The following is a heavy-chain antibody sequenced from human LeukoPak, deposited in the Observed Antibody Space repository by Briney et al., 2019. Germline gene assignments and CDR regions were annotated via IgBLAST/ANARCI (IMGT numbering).Heavy chain of an antibody. CDR3: AKRSGGDIVATVGY. CDR2: ISGSGGST. D-gene: IGHD5-12*01. V-gene: IGHV3-23*01. Sequence: GGSLRLSCAASGFTFSSYAMSWVRQAPGKGLEWVSAISGSGGSTYHADSVKGRFTISRDNSKNTLYLQMNSLRAEDTAVYYCAKRSGGDIVATVGYWGQGTLVTVSS. CDR1: GFTFSSYA. J-gene: IGHJ4*02.